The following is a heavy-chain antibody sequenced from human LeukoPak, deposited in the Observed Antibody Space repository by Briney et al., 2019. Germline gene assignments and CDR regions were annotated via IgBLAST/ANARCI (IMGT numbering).Heavy chain of an antibody. CDR3: ARGYDFWSGYFMVYYGMDV. J-gene: IGHJ6*02. V-gene: IGHV1-2*02. D-gene: IGHD3-3*01. CDR1: GYTFTGYY. Sequence: ASVKVSCKASGYTFTGYYMHWVRQAPGQGLEWMGWINPNSGGTNYAQKFQGRVTMTRDTSISTAYMELSRLRSDDTAVYYCARGYDFWSGYFMVYYGMDVWGQGTTVTVSS. CDR2: INPNSGGT.